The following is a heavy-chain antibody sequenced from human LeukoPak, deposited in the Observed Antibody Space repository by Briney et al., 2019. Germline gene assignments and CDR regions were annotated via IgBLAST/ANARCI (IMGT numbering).Heavy chain of an antibody. CDR2: IIPIFGTA. CDR3: ARGVVPAAIPSQYFDY. J-gene: IGHJ4*02. Sequence: SVKVSCKASGGTFSSYAISWVRQAPGQGLEWMGGIIPIFGTANYAQKFQGRVTITADESTSTAYMELSSLRSEDTAVYYCARGVVPAAIPSQYFDYWGQGTLVTVSS. V-gene: IGHV1-69*13. D-gene: IGHD2-2*02. CDR1: GGTFSSYA.